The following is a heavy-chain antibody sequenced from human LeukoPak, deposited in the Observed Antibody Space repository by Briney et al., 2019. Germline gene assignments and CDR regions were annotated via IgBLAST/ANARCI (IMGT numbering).Heavy chain of an antibody. CDR3: ARSELLWFGKVNSGFDF. CDR2: IYYSGST. V-gene: IGHV4-59*01. CDR1: GGSINNYY. J-gene: IGHJ4*02. Sequence: PSETLSLTCSVSGGSINNYYWSWIRQPPGKGLEWIGYIYYSGSTNYNPSLMSRVTISVDTSENQFSLKMSSVTAADTAMYYCARSELLWFGKVNSGFDFWGQGTLVTVSS. D-gene: IGHD3-10*01.